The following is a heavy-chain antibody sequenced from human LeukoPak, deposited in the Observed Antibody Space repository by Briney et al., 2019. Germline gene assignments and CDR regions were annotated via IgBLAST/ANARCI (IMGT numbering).Heavy chain of an antibody. CDR2: IYTSGST. V-gene: IGHV4-4*09. CDR1: GGSISSYY. J-gene: IGHJ3*02. CDR3: ARQYYSDAFDI. D-gene: IGHD3-10*01. Sequence: SETLSLTCTVSGGSISSYYWSWIRQPPGKELEWIGYIYTSGSTNYNPSLKSRVTISVDTSKNQFSLKLSSVTAADTAVYYCARQYYSDAFDIWGQGTMVTVSS.